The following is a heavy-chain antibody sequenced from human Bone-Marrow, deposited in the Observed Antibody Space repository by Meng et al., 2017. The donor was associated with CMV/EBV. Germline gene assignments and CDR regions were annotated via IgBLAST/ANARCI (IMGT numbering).Heavy chain of an antibody. Sequence: GESLKISCAASGFTFSSYSMNWVRQAPGKGLEWVSSISSSSSYIYYADSVKGRFTISRDNAKNSLYLQMNSLRAEDTAVYYCATSITIYGVPSWGQGTLVTV. CDR2: ISSSSSYI. D-gene: IGHD3-3*01. CDR1: GFTFSSYS. V-gene: IGHV3-21*01. CDR3: ATSITIYGVPS. J-gene: IGHJ5*02.